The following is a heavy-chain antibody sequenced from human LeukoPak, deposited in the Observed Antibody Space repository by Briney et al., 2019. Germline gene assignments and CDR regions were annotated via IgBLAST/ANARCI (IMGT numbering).Heavy chain of an antibody. CDR1: GFTFNNYA. V-gene: IGHV3-23*01. D-gene: IGHD1-26*01. CDR2: IINSAYTT. Sequence: GGSLRLSCAASGFTFNNYAMNWVRQAPGKGLEWVSGIINSAYTTYYADSVKGRFTISTDHSKNTVYLHMNSLRAEDTAVYYCASQQSYCGSYITFDYWGQGTLVTVFS. J-gene: IGHJ4*02. CDR3: ASQQSYCGSYITFDY.